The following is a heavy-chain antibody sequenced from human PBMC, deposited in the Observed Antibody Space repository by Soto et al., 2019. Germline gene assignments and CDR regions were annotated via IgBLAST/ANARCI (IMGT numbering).Heavy chain of an antibody. J-gene: IGHJ4*02. CDR2: IYYSGST. D-gene: IGHD6-6*01. Sequence: SETLSLTCSVSGGSIRSSHTSTYWTWIRQPPGKGLEWIGYIYYSGSTYYNPSLKSRVTISVDTPKNQFSLKLSSVTAADTAVYYCAREGDSSSSGNDYWGQGTLVTVSS. V-gene: IGHV4-31*03. CDR1: GGSIRSSHTSTY. CDR3: AREGDSSSSGNDY.